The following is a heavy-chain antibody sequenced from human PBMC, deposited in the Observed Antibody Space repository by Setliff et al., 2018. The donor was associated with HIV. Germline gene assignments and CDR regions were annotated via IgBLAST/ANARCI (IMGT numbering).Heavy chain of an antibody. J-gene: IGHJ6*03. CDR3: ARYGGGNPFYYYYMDV. V-gene: IGHV3-30*04. Sequence: LRLSCAASGFTFSSYAMHWVRQAPGKGLEWVAVISYDGSNKYYADSVKGRFTISRDNSKNTLYLQMNSLRAEDTALYYCARYGGGNPFYYYYMDVWGKGTTVTVSS. CDR2: ISYDGSNK. CDR1: GFTFSSYA. D-gene: IGHD2-15*01.